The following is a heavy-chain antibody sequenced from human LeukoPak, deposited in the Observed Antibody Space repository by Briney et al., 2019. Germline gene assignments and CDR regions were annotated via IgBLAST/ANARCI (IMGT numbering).Heavy chain of an antibody. V-gene: IGHV3-11*04. Sequence: PGGSLRLSCAASGFTFSDYYMSWVRQAPGKRLEWVSYISSSSSTIYYADSVKGRFTISRDNAKKSLYLQMKSLSAEHTAVYYCARDPSGDDDFWTGYYTNSFDPWGQGTLVTVSS. CDR1: GFTFSDYY. CDR2: ISSSSSTI. J-gene: IGHJ5*02. D-gene: IGHD3/OR15-3a*01. CDR3: ARDPSGDDDFWTGYYTNSFDP.